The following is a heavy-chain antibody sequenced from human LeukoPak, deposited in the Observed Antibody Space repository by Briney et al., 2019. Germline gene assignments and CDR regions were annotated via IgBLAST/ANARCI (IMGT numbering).Heavy chain of an antibody. CDR3: ARSLQWGDYFDY. CDR2: ISGSGGST. V-gene: IGHV3-23*01. CDR1: GFTFSSYA. J-gene: IGHJ4*02. D-gene: IGHD6-19*01. Sequence: SGGSLRLSCAASGFTFSSYAMSWVRQAPGKGLEWVSAISGSGGSTYYADSVKGRFTISRDNSKNTLYLQMNSLRAEDTAVYYCARSLQWGDYFDYWGQGTLVTVSS.